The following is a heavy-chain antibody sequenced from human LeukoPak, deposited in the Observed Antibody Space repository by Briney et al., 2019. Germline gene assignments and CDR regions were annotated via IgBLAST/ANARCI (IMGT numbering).Heavy chain of an antibody. Sequence: PGGSLRLSCAASGFTFSSAWMHWVRQTPGKGLVWVSRINSDGSSTNYADYVKGRFTISRDTAKNMVNLKMNSLRAEDTAIYYCTRDYSYALAVWGQGTTVTVSS. V-gene: IGHV3-74*01. CDR3: TRDYSYALAV. D-gene: IGHD2-21*01. J-gene: IGHJ6*02. CDR1: GFTFSSAW. CDR2: INSDGSST.